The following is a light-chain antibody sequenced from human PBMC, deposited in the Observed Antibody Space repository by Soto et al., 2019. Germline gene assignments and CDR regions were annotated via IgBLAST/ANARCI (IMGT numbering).Light chain of an antibody. CDR1: QIFISN. CDR2: GAS. J-gene: IGKJ2*01. CDR3: QKYNSLPLT. V-gene: IGKV3-15*01. Sequence: EIVVTQSPATLSVSPGERATLSCRASQIFISNLAWYQQKPGQAPRLLIYGASTRATGIPARFSGSGYGTEFTPTISSLQSEDSAVYYCQKYNSLPLTLGQWTKVDI.